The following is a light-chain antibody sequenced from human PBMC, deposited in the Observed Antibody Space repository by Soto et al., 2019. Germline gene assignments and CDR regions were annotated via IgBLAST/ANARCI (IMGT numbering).Light chain of an antibody. V-gene: IGLV2-14*01. Sequence: QSALAQPASVSGSPGQSITISCTGTSSVVGGYDYVSWYQLHPGKAPKLMVFEVSNRPSGVSYRFSGSKSGNTASLTISGLQAEDEADFFCSSYSISTAYLFGTGTKVTVL. CDR2: EVS. J-gene: IGLJ1*01. CDR3: SSYSISTAYL. CDR1: SSVVGGYDY.